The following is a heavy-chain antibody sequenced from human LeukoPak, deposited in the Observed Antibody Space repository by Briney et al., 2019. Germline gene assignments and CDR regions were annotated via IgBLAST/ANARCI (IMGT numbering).Heavy chain of an antibody. CDR2: IKQDASEK. CDR3: ARDLSWSLSGYDY. Sequence: GGSLRLSCAASGITFSSYWMTWVRQAPGKGLEWVANIKQDASEKFYVDSVKGRFTISRDNAKNSLYLQMNSLRAEDAAVYYCARDLSWSLSGYDYWGQGTLVTVSS. D-gene: IGHD3-3*01. CDR1: GITFSSYW. J-gene: IGHJ4*02. V-gene: IGHV3-7*01.